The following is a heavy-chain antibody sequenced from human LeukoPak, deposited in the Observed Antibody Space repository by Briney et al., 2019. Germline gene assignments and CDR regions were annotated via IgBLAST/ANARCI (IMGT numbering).Heavy chain of an antibody. CDR1: GFTVSSNY. CDR3: ARDRLSHYYDSSGYNWFDP. CDR2: IYSGGST. D-gene: IGHD3-22*01. Sequence: GGSLRLSCAASGFTVSSNYMSWVRQAPGKGLEWVSVIYSGGSTYYADSVKGRFTISRDNSKNTLYLQMNSLRAEDTAVYYCARDRLSHYYDSSGYNWFDPWGQGTLVTVSS. V-gene: IGHV3-66*02. J-gene: IGHJ5*02.